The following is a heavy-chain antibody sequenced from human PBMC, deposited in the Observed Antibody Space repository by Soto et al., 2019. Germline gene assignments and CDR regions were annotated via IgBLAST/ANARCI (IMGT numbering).Heavy chain of an antibody. Sequence: QVQLVQSGAEVKKPGASVKVSCKASGYTFTSYYMHWVRQAPGQGLEWMGIINLSGGSTSYAQKFQGRVTISRDTSTSTVYMELSSLISEDTAVYYCARDQGDGYNVFHHGGEGTLVNGSS. V-gene: IGHV1-46*01. CDR2: INLSGGST. J-gene: IGHJ4*02. CDR3: ARDQGDGYNVFHH. D-gene: IGHD5-12*01. CDR1: GYTFTSYY.